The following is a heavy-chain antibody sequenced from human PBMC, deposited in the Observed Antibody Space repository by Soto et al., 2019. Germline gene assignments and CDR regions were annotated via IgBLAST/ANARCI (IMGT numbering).Heavy chain of an antibody. CDR3: AEGRGGLGNLTPRVDF. CDR1: GFTFNNYA. J-gene: IGHJ4*02. D-gene: IGHD3-16*01. Sequence: EVQLLESGGGLVQPGGSLRLSCAASGFTFNNYAMTWVRQAPGKGLEWVSAISGGGDTTSYADSVKGRFTVSRDGSKNPLYMEMSSLRGEDTALIYRAEGRGGLGNLTPRVDFWGQGTLVTVSS. V-gene: IGHV3-23*01. CDR2: ISGGGDTT.